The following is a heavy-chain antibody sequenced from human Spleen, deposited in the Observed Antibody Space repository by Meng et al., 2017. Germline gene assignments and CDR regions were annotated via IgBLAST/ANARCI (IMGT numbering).Heavy chain of an antibody. D-gene: IGHD4-17*01. CDR3: ARDVSAHGDYVFGY. CDR1: GFTFSSYA. V-gene: IGHV3-30*01. J-gene: IGHJ4*02. CDR2: ISYDGSSK. Sequence: GESLKISCAASGFTFSSYAMSWVRQAPGKGLEWVAFISYDGSSKYYADSVQGRFTISRDHSKNTLYLEMNSLRPEDTAVYYCARDVSAHGDYVFGYWGQGTLVTVSS.